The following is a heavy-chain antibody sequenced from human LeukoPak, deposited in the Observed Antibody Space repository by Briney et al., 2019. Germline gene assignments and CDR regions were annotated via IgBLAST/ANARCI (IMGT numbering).Heavy chain of an antibody. Sequence: ASVKVSCKASGYTFTGYYIHWVRQAPRQGLEWMGWINPNSGDTNYAQKFQGRVTMTSDTSISTAYMELSWLGSDDTAVYYCARAPAMEGNWFDPGGQGTLLTVSS. CDR3: ARAPAMEGNWFDP. CDR1: GYTFTGYY. CDR2: INPNSGDT. D-gene: IGHD1-1*01. V-gene: IGHV1-2*02. J-gene: IGHJ5*02.